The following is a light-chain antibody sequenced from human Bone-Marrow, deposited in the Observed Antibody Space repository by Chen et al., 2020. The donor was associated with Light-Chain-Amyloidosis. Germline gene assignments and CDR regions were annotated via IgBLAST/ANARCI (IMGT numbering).Light chain of an antibody. CDR1: NIGSTS. V-gene: IGLV3-21*02. J-gene: IGLJ3*02. CDR2: DDS. Sequence: SYVLIQPSSVSVAPGQTATLACGGNNIGSTSVNWYQLTPGQAPLLVVYDDSDRPSGIPGRLSGSNSGNTATLTISRVEAGDEADYYCQVWDRSSDRPVFGGGTKLTVL. CDR3: QVWDRSSDRPV.